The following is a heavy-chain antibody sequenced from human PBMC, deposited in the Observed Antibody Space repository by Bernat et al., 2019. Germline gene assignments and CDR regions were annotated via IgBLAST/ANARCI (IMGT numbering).Heavy chain of an antibody. D-gene: IGHD2-15*01. CDR3: AREGGGGSWYDY. CDR1: GFTFSSYG. J-gene: IGHJ4*02. Sequence: QVQLVESGGGVVQPGRSLRLSCAASGFTFSSYGMHWVRQAPGKGLEWVAVIWYDGRNKYYADSAKGRFTISRDNSKNTLYLQMNSLRAEDTAVYYCAREGGGGSWYDYWGQGTLVTVYS. V-gene: IGHV3-33*01. CDR2: IWYDGRNK.